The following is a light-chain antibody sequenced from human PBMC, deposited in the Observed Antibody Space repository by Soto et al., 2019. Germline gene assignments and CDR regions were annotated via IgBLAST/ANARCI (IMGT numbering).Light chain of an antibody. Sequence: DVVVTWSTLTLTVTPGETASISCRPSHCLLHSNGYNYLDWYLQKPGQSPQLLIFLGSNRASGVPDRFSGSGSGTDFTLKISRVEAEDVGVYCCMQALQTPSFAGGTKVAIK. CDR2: LGS. J-gene: IGKJ4*01. V-gene: IGKV2-28*01. CDR3: MQALQTPS. CDR1: HCLLHSNGYNY.